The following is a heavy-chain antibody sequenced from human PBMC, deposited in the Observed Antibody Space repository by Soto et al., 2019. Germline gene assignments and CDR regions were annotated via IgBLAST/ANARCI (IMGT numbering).Heavy chain of an antibody. Sequence: GGSLILSCAASGFTFSSYSMNWVRLAPGTGLERVSTISSNSSYIYYADSVKGRFTISRDNAKISLYLQMNSLRAEDTAVYYCTRVQHYYASGKYYFDYWVQGSLVAV. J-gene: IGHJ4*02. CDR1: GFTFSSYS. CDR2: ISSNSSYI. CDR3: TRVQHYYASGKYYFDY. D-gene: IGHD3-10*01. V-gene: IGHV3-21*01.